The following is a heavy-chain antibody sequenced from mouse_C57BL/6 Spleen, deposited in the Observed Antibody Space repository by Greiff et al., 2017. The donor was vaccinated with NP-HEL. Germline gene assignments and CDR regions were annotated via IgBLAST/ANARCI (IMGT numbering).Heavy chain of an antibody. CDR1: GYAFSSSW. CDR2: IYPGDGDT. CDR3: ARRGGYSLYFGY. Sequence: QVQLQQSGPELVKPGASVKISCKASGYAFSSSWMNWVKQRPGKGLEWIGRIYPGDGDTNYNGKFKGKATLTADKSSSTAYMQLSSLTSEDSAVYFCARRGGYSLYFGYWGQGTTLTVSS. V-gene: IGHV1-82*01. D-gene: IGHD2-3*01. J-gene: IGHJ2*01.